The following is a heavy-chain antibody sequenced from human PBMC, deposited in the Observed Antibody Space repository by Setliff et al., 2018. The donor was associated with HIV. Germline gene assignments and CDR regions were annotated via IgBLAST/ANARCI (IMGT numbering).Heavy chain of an antibody. J-gene: IGHJ6*02. D-gene: IGHD5-12*01. CDR3: ARDGGLPPDYYYYYGMDV. Sequence: SETLSLTCTVSGGSISTHYWSWIRQPPGKGLEWIGTVYYDASTIYTPSLNSRVTISVDTSKNQFSLKLSSVTAADTAVYYCARDGGLPPDYYYYYGMDVWGQGTTVTVSS. V-gene: IGHV4-59*11. CDR1: GGSISTHY. CDR2: VYYDAST.